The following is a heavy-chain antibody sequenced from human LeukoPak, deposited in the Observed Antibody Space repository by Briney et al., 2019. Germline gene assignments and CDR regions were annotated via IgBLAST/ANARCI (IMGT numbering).Heavy chain of an antibody. D-gene: IGHD3-22*01. CDR1: GFTFSSFW. V-gene: IGHV3-7*01. CDR3: ARRYYDNFDY. CDR2: IKEDGSEK. Sequence: WGSLRLSCAASGFTFSSFWMNWVRQAPGKGLEWVANIKEDGSEKYYVDSVKGRFTISRDDAKNSLYLQMNSLRAEDTAVHYCARRYYDNFDYWGQGTLVTVSS. J-gene: IGHJ4*02.